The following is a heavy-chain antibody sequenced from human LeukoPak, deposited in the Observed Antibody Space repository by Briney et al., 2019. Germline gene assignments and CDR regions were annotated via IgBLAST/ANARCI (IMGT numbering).Heavy chain of an antibody. CDR1: GFTFSSYA. CDR2: ISGSGGST. CDR3: AKDQGLLWFGELSPSDY. J-gene: IGHJ4*02. D-gene: IGHD3-10*01. Sequence: GGSLRLSCAASGFTFSSYAMSWVRQAPGKGLEWVSAISGSGGSTYYADSVKGRFTISRDNSRNTLYLQMNSLRAEDTAVYYCAKDQGLLWFGELSPSDYWGQGTLVTVSS. V-gene: IGHV3-23*01.